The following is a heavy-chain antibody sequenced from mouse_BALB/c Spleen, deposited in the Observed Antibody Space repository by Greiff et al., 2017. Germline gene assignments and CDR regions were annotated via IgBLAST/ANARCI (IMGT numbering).Heavy chain of an antibody. CDR2: INPDSSTI. D-gene: IGHD1-1*01. V-gene: IGHV4-1*02. CDR1: GFDFSRYW. J-gene: IGHJ4*01. CDR3: ARQNYGSSSYAMDY. Sequence: EVQLQESGGGLVQPGGSLKLSCAASGFDFSRYWMSWVRQAPGKGLEWIGEINPDSSTINYTPSLKDKFIISRDNAKNTLYLQMSKVRSEDTALYYCARQNYGSSSYAMDYWGQGTSVTVSS.